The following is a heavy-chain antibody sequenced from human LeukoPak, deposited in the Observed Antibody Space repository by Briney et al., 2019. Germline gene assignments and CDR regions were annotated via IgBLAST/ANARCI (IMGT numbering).Heavy chain of an antibody. CDR3: AKEVSGIAAAADY. CDR1: GFTVSSNY. V-gene: IGHV3-23*01. J-gene: IGHJ4*02. CDR2: VSGSGGST. D-gene: IGHD6-13*01. Sequence: PGGSLRLSCAASGFTVSSNYMSWVRQAPGKGLEWVSAVSGSGGSTYYADSVKGRFTISRDNSKNTLYLQMNSLRAEDTAVYYCAKEVSGIAAAADYWGQGTLVTVSS.